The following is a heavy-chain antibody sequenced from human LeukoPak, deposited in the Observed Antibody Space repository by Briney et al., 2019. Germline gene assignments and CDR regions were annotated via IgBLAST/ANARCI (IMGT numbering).Heavy chain of an antibody. Sequence: ASVKAPCKASGYTFTSYGISWVRQAPGQGLEWMGWISAYNGNTNYAQKLQGRVTMTTDTSTSTAYMELRSLRSDDTAVYYCARDHSSNYDILTGYFSRSSLFNWFDPWGQGTLVTVSS. CDR1: GYTFTSYG. CDR3: ARDHSSNYDILTGYFSRSSLFNWFDP. V-gene: IGHV1-18*01. D-gene: IGHD3-9*01. J-gene: IGHJ5*02. CDR2: ISAYNGNT.